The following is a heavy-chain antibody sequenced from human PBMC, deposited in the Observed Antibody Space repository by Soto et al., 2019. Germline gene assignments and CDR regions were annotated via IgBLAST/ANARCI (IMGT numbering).Heavy chain of an antibody. Sequence: SETLSLTCTVSGGSISSYYWSWIRQPPGKGLEWIGYIYYSGSTNYNPSLKSRVTISVDTSKNQFSLKLSSVTAADTAVYYCARDRGGYSGSYSDAFDIWGEGTMVTVSS. CDR2: IYYSGST. D-gene: IGHD1-26*01. CDR3: ARDRGGYSGSYSDAFDI. J-gene: IGHJ3*02. V-gene: IGHV4-59*01. CDR1: GGSISSYY.